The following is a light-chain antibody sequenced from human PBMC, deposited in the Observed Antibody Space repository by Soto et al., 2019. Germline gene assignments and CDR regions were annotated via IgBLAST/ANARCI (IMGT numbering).Light chain of an antibody. Sequence: FQIPQSNSPVSPSLGDRATTSCRASQGISTYLAWYQQKPGKAPTLLISDVSRLESGVPSRFSGSGSGTEFTLTISGLQPDDFATYYCHQYNYLHTFGQGTRLEI. CDR3: HQYNYLHT. V-gene: IGKV1-5*01. J-gene: IGKJ5*01. CDR1: QGISTY. CDR2: DVS.